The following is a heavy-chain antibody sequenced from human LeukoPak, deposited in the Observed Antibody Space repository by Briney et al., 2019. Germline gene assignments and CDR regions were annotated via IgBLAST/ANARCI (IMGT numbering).Heavy chain of an antibody. V-gene: IGHV3-23*01. J-gene: IGHJ6*03. Sequence: PGGSLRLSCAASGFTFSSYWMTWVRQAPGKGLEWVSGMSDSGTNTYYADSVKGRFTISSDNSKNTLYLQMNSLRAEDTAVYYCAKGGAVSSKSIIMVRGTRRYYYYMDVWGKGTTVTISS. D-gene: IGHD3-10*01. CDR2: MSDSGTNT. CDR3: AKGGAVSSKSIIMVRGTRRYYYYMDV. CDR1: GFTFSSYW.